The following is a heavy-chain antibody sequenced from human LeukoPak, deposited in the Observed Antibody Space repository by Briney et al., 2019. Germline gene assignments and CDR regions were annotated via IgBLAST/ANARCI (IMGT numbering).Heavy chain of an antibody. J-gene: IGHJ5*02. CDR3: ATDLIHYYASGAKT. CDR2: ISGSGGST. Sequence: GGSLRLSCAASGFTFSSYAMSWVRQAPGKGLEWVSAISGSGGSTYYADSVKGRFTISRDNSKNTLYLQMNSLRAEDTAVYYCATDLIHYYASGAKTWGQGTLVTVSS. V-gene: IGHV3-23*01. CDR1: GFTFSSYA. D-gene: IGHD3-10*01.